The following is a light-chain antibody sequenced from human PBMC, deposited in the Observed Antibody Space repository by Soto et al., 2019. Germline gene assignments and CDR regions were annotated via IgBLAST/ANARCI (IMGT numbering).Light chain of an antibody. CDR3: TAWDATLKGYV. CDR1: SSNIGSNT. Sequence: QSALTQPPSASGAPGQRVTISCSGSSSNIGSNTVNWYQQLPGTAPQLLIFTNDQRPSGVPDRFSGSKSGTSASLAISGLQSEDEADYYCTAWDATLKGYVFGTGTKV. J-gene: IGLJ1*01. CDR2: TND. V-gene: IGLV1-44*01.